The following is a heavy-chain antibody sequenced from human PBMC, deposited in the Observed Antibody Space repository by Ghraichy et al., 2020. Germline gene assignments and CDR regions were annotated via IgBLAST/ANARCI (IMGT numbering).Heavy chain of an antibody. CDR3: ARVCRVYWGDLRDY. D-gene: IGHD2-21*01. J-gene: IGHJ4*02. Sequence: GSLRLSCAASGFTFANYAMRWVRQAPGKGLEWGSSINSGGDNTYYPASSEGRFTISRDNSKNTLYLQMNTLRAEDTALYYCARVCRVYWGDLRDYWDQGTLVTVSS. CDR2: INSGGDNT. V-gene: IGHV3-23*01. CDR1: GFTFANYA.